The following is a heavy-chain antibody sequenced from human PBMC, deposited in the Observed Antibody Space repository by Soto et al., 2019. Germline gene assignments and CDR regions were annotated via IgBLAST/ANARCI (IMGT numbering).Heavy chain of an antibody. J-gene: IGHJ6*02. V-gene: IGHV3-33*01. CDR2: IWYDGSNK. Sequence: GSLRLSGAASVFTVSSYGMHWVREGPGKGLEWVAVIWYDGSNKYYADSVKGRFTISRDNSKNTLYLQMNSLRAEDTAVYYCARDGYCSSTSCYTHYYYGMDVWGQGTTVTVSS. CDR1: VFTVSSYG. CDR3: ARDGYCSSTSCYTHYYYGMDV. D-gene: IGHD2-2*02.